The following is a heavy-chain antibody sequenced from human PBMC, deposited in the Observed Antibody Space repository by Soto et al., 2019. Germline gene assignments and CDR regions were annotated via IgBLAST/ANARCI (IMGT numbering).Heavy chain of an antibody. CDR3: AKDRSSSWQNAFDI. Sequence: HPGGSLRLSCAASGFTFSSYGMHWVRQAPGKGLEWVAVISYDGSNKYYADSVKGRFTISRDNSKNTLYLQMNSLRAEDTAVYYCAKDRSSSWQNAFDIWGQGTMVTVSS. CDR1: GFTFSSYG. CDR2: ISYDGSNK. D-gene: IGHD6-13*01. J-gene: IGHJ3*02. V-gene: IGHV3-30*18.